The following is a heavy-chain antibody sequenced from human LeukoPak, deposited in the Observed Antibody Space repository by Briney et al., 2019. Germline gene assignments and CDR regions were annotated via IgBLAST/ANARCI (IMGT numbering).Heavy chain of an antibody. CDR3: AKEGYYGSGSQGAFDI. D-gene: IGHD3-10*01. J-gene: IGHJ3*02. CDR2: ISGSDGST. V-gene: IGHV3-23*01. CDR1: GFTFSNYA. Sequence: GGSLRLSCAASGFTFSNYAMSWVRQAPGKGLEWVSAISGSDGSTYYADSVKGRFTISRDNSKNTLYLQMDSLRAEDMALYYCAKEGYYGSGSQGAFDIWGQGTMVTVSS.